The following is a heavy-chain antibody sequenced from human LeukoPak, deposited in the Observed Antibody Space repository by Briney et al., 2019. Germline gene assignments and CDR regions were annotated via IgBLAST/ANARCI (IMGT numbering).Heavy chain of an antibody. CDR3: ARDLGQWLTNWFDP. CDR2: INPNSGGT. CDR1: GYTFTGYY. D-gene: IGHD6-19*01. Sequence: GASVKVSCKASGYTFTGYYMHWVRQAPGQGLEWMGRINPNSGGTNYAQKFQGRVTMTRDTSISTAYMELSRLRSVDTAVYYCARDLGQWLTNWFDPWGQGTLVTVSS. V-gene: IGHV1-2*06. J-gene: IGHJ5*02.